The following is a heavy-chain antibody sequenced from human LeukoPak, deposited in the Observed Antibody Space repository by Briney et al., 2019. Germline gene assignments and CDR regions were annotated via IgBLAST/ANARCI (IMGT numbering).Heavy chain of an antibody. CDR3: ARPNVGLFTSGSYYSV. Sequence: SETLSLTCTVSGDSISSGDYYWGWIRQPPGKGLEWIGSFFFGVNTYYNPSLASRVTISVDTSKNQFSLKLRSLTAADTAVYYCARPNVGLFTSGSYYSVWGQGTLVTVSS. J-gene: IGHJ4*02. D-gene: IGHD3-10*01. CDR1: GDSISSGDYY. CDR2: FFFGVNT. V-gene: IGHV4-39*01.